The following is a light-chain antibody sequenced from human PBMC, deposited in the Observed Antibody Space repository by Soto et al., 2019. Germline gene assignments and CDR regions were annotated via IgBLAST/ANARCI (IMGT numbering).Light chain of an antibody. CDR1: SSNIGNNY. CDR2: ENN. V-gene: IGLV1-51*02. Sequence: QSALTQPPSVSAAPGQKVTISCSGSSSNIGNNYVSWYQQLPGTAPKLLIYENNKRPSGIPDRFSGSKSGTSATLGITGLQTRDEADYYCATWDSSLSALYVFGTGTKVTVL. CDR3: ATWDSSLSALYV. J-gene: IGLJ1*01.